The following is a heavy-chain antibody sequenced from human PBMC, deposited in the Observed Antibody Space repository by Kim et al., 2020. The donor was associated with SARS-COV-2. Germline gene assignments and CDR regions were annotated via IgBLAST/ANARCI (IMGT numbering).Heavy chain of an antibody. CDR3: ARRSHPFSGGGFDI. CDR1: GGSVNSSSYY. V-gene: IGHV4-61*01. D-gene: IGHD2-15*01. CDR2: IYYSGST. Sequence: SETLSLTCTVSGGSVNSSSYYWSWIRQPPGKPLEWIGYIYYSGSTNYNPSHKSRVTISVDTSKNQFSLNLSSVTAADTAVYYCARRSHPFSGGGFDIWGQGTMVTVSS. J-gene: IGHJ3*02.